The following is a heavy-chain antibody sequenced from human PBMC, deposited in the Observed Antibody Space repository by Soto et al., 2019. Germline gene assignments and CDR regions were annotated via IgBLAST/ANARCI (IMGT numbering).Heavy chain of an antibody. J-gene: IGHJ4*02. CDR3: GRDHDYDSSGDYDV. CDR1: GSSIPSYL. D-gene: IGHD3-22*01. Sequence: SETLSPTXGVFGSSIPSYLWTWIRQPPGKALGWIGYTYYSGRTKYNPPPTRPVTTSLHTSQTESPLKLSSVTAADTAVYYCGRDHDYDSSGDYDVWGQGTLVTVSS. V-gene: IGHV4-59*13. CDR2: TYYSGRT.